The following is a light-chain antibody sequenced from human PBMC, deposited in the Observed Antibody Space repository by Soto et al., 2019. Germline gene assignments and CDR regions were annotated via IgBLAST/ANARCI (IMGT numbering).Light chain of an antibody. J-gene: IGLJ1*01. CDR3: CSYVGGYSYV. V-gene: IGLV2-11*01. Sequence: QSVLTQPRSVSGSPGQSVTVSCIGTSSDVGDYNSVSWYQQHPGKAPKLMIYDVSKRPSGVPDRFSGSKSGNTASLTISGLQAEDEADYYCCSYVGGYSYVFXSGTKVTVL. CDR1: SSDVGDYNS. CDR2: DVS.